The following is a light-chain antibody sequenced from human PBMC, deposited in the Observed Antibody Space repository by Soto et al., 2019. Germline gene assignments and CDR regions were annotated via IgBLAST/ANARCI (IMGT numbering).Light chain of an antibody. J-gene: IGLJ2*01. Sequence: QSVLTQPASVSGSPGQSITIPCTGTSSDVGAYNYVSWFQQHPGKAPKLMIYEVSNRPSGISSRFSGSKSGNTASLTISGLQAEDDADYYCSSYTSTSTLVFGGGTKLTVL. CDR1: SSDVGAYNY. CDR3: SSYTSTSTLV. CDR2: EVS. V-gene: IGLV2-14*01.